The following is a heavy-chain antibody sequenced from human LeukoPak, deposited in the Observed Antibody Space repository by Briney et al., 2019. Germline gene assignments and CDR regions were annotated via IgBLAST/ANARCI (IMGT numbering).Heavy chain of an antibody. Sequence: ASVKVSCKVSGYTLTELSMHWVRQAPGQGLEWMGWINPNSGGTNYAQKFQGRVTMTRDTSISTAYMELSRLRSDDTAVYYCARGVAVAGAPYYYYYYMDVWGKGTTVTVSS. CDR1: GYTLTELS. D-gene: IGHD6-19*01. CDR3: ARGVAVAGAPYYYYYYMDV. CDR2: INPNSGGT. V-gene: IGHV1-2*02. J-gene: IGHJ6*03.